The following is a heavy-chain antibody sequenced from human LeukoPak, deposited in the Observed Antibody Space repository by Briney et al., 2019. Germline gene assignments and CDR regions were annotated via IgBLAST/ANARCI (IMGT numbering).Heavy chain of an antibody. V-gene: IGHV1-69*01. Sequence: SVKVSCKASGGTFSSYAISWVRQAPGQGLEWMGGVIPIFGTANYAQKFQGRVTITAGESTSTAYMELSSLRSEDTAVYYCARSGVSLGTVTTFYYFDYWGQGTLVTVSS. CDR3: ARSGVSLGTVTTFYYFDY. CDR2: VIPIFGTA. D-gene: IGHD4-17*01. CDR1: GGTFSSYA. J-gene: IGHJ4*02.